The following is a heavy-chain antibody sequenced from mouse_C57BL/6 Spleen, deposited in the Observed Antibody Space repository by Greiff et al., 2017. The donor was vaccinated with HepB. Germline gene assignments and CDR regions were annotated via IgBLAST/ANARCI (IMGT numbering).Heavy chain of an antibody. V-gene: IGHV5-17*01. CDR1: GFTFSDYG. Sequence: EVQLVESGGGLVKPGGSLKLSCAASGFTFSDYGMHWVRQAPEKGLEWVAYISSGSSTIYYADTVKGRFTISRDNAKDTLFLQMTSLRSEDAAMYYCARNGYDEYYFGCWGQGTTLTVSS. CDR2: ISSGSSTI. D-gene: IGHD2-2*01. CDR3: ARNGYDEYYFGC. J-gene: IGHJ2*01.